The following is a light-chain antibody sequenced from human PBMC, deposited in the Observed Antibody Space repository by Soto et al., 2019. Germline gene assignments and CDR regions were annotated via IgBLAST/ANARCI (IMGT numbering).Light chain of an antibody. CDR3: QQSYSRPRT. CDR1: KSITIY. Sequence: DKKLTQSPSSXSATLVDRVTIPCRASKSITIYLNWYQKRPGEVXKXXXFGASTLQSGVQSRFSGSGSGTEFNLTICLFQPDDFATYYCQQSYSRPRTFGQGTNVDI. V-gene: IGKV1-39*01. J-gene: IGKJ1*01. CDR2: GAS.